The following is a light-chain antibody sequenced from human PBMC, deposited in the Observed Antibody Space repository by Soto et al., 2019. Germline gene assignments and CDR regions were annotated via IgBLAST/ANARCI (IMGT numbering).Light chain of an antibody. CDR2: WAS. CDR3: QQYYSTPWT. CDR1: QSVLSSSNNKHY. J-gene: IGKJ1*01. V-gene: IGKV4-1*01. Sequence: DIVMTQAPDSLAVSLGEGATINCKSRQSVLSSSNNKHYLTWYQQKLGQPPRLLIDWASTRESGVPDRFSGSGSGADFTLTINSLQAEDVAVYYCQQYYSTPWTFGQGTKVEIK.